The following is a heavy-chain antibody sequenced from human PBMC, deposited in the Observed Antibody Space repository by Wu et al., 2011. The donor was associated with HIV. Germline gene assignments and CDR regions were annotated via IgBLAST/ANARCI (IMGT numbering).Heavy chain of an antibody. D-gene: IGHD6-6*01. CDR2: ISAYNGDT. Sequence: QVQLVQSGAEVKKPGASVKVSCKASGYTFTTYDISWVRQAPGQGLEWMGWISAYNGDTNYAQKLQDRVTMTTDTSTSTAYMELRSLRSDDTAVYYCARDGSSAQLDLYYNHMDVWGKGTTVTVSS. CDR1: GYTFTTYD. J-gene: IGHJ6*03. V-gene: IGHV1-18*01. CDR3: ARDGSSAQLDLYYNHMDV.